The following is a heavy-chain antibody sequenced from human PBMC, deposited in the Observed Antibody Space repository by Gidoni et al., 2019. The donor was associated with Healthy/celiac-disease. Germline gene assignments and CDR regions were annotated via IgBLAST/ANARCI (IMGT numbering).Heavy chain of an antibody. CDR3: ARRWLQLPYYFDY. V-gene: IGHV4-39*01. CDR2: IYYSGST. CDR1: GCSISSSSYY. J-gene: IGHJ4*02. Sequence: QLQLQESGPGLVKPSETLSLTCTVSGCSISSSSYYWGWIRQPPGKGLEWIGSIYYSGSTYYNPSLKSRVTISVDTSKNQFSLKLSSVTAADTAVYYCARRWLQLPYYFDYWGQGTLVTVSS. D-gene: IGHD4-4*01.